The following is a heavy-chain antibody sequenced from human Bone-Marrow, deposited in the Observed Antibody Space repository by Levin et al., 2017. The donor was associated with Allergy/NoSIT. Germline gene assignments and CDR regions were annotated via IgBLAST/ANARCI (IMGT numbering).Heavy chain of an antibody. CDR3: ARALYYDYIWGSYPFLGDFDY. V-gene: IGHV1-18*01. CDR1: GYTFTSYG. Sequence: ASVKVSCKASGYTFTSYGISWVRQAPGQGLEWMGWISAYNGNTNYAQKLQGRVTMTTDTSTSTAYMELRSLRSDDTAVYYCARALYYDYIWGSYPFLGDFDYWGQGTLVTVSS. D-gene: IGHD3-16*02. J-gene: IGHJ4*02. CDR2: ISAYNGNT.